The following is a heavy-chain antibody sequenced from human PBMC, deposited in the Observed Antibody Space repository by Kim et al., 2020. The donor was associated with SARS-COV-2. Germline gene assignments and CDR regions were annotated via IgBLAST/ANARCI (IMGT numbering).Heavy chain of an antibody. V-gene: IGHV4-59*11. Sequence: SETLSLTCTVSAGSINNHYWSWIRQPPGKGLEWIGYIYYNGNTNYNPSLKSRVTISVDTSKNQFSLKLSSVSAADTAVYYCARGGWYMNYWGQGTLVTVSS. J-gene: IGHJ4*02. CDR3: ARGGWYMNY. CDR2: IYYNGNT. CDR1: AGSINNHY. D-gene: IGHD6-19*01.